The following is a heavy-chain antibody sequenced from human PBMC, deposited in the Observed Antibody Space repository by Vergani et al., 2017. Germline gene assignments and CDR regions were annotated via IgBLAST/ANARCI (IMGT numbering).Heavy chain of an antibody. CDR3: ANSVIAGNVGAAYFGMDV. V-gene: IGHV3-30*02. Sequence: QVQLVESGGGVVQPGGSLRLSCIASGFTFRIYGMHWVRQAPGKGLEWVAFIRYDGSSEYYGDSVKGRFTISRDKSQNTVNLQMNSLRTEDTAVYFCANSVIAGNVGAAYFGMDVWGRGTTVTVSS. CDR2: IRYDGSSE. J-gene: IGHJ6*02. CDR1: GFTFRIYG. D-gene: IGHD1-26*01.